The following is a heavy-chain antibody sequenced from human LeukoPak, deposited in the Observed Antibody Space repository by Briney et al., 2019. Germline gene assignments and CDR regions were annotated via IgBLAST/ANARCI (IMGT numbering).Heavy chain of an antibody. CDR2: ISSSSSTI. D-gene: IGHD6-19*01. J-gene: IGHJ4*02. CDR1: GFTFSSYS. Sequence: PGGSLRLSCAASGFTFSSYSMNWVRQAPGRGLEWVSYISSSSSTIYYADSVKGRFTISRDNAKNSLYLQMNSLRAEDTAVYYCARGVTGYSSGWYYLDYWGQGTLVTVSS. CDR3: ARGVTGYSSGWYYLDY. V-gene: IGHV3-48*01.